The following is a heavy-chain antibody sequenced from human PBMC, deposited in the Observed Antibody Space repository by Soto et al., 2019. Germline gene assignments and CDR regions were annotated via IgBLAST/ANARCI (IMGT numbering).Heavy chain of an antibody. CDR3: ARYSPSSSWYSYVFDVQGELDNWFDP. V-gene: IGHV3-48*02. J-gene: IGHJ5*02. Sequence: PGGSLRLSCAASGFTFSSYSMNWVRQAPGKGLEWVSYISSSSSTIYYADSVKGRFTISRDNAKNSLYLQMNSLRDEDTAVYYCARYSPSSSWYSYVFDVQGELDNWFDPWGQGTLVTVSS. CDR2: ISSSSSTI. D-gene: IGHD6-13*01. CDR1: GFTFSSYS.